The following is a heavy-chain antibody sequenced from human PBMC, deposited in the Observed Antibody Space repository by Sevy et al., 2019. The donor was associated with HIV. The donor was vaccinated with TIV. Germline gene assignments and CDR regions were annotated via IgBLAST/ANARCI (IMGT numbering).Heavy chain of an antibody. J-gene: IGHJ4*02. CDR2: LSFGCGEI. CDR3: AREGCTKPHDY. D-gene: IGHD2-8*01. CDR1: GFTFSKYS. Sequence: RGSLRLSCAASGFTFSKYSMSWVRQPPGKGLEWVSTLSFGCGEINYADSVKGRFTISRDNSKRSVYLQMNNLRPEDTAVYYCAREGCTKPHDYWGQGTLVTVSS. V-gene: IGHV3-23*01.